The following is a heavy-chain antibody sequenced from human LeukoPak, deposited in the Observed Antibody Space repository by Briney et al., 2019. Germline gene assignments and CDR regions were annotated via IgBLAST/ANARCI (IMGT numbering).Heavy chain of an antibody. D-gene: IGHD3-22*01. CDR3: ARPQWLFRNDAFDI. Sequence: GGSLRLSCAASGSTFRSYSMNWVRQAPGKGLEWVSSISSSSSYIYYADSVKGRFTISRDNAKNSLYLQMNSLRAEDTAVYYCARPQWLFRNDAFDIWGQGTMVTVSS. J-gene: IGHJ3*02. CDR2: ISSSSSYI. CDR1: GSTFRSYS. V-gene: IGHV3-21*01.